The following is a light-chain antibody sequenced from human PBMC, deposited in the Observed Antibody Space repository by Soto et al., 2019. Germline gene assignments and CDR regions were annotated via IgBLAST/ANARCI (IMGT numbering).Light chain of an antibody. J-gene: IGKJ3*01. CDR3: QQRSNWLFT. V-gene: IGKV3-11*01. CDR2: DAS. CDR1: QSVSSY. Sequence: IVMTQSPDSLAVSLGERATLSCRASQSVSSYLAWYQQKPGQAPRLLIYDASNRATGIPAKFSGSGSGTDFTLTISSLEPEDFAVYYCQQRSNWLFTFGPGTKVDIK.